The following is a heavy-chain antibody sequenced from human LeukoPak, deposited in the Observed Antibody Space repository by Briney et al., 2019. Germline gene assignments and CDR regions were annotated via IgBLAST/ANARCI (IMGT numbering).Heavy chain of an antibody. J-gene: IGHJ4*02. CDR1: GYTFTSYG. Sequence: GASVKVSCKASGYTFTSYGISWVRQAPGQGLEWMGWISAYNGNTNYAQKLQGRVTMTTDTSTSTAYMKLRSLRSDDTAVYYCARDTPTLGYCSSTSCYLFDYWGQGTLATVSS. D-gene: IGHD2-2*01. V-gene: IGHV1-18*01. CDR3: ARDTPTLGYCSSTSCYLFDY. CDR2: ISAYNGNT.